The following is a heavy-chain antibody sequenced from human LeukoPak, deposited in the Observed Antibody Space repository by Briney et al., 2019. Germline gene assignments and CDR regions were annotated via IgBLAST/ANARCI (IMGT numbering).Heavy chain of an antibody. CDR2: ISANTAST. CDR1: GYTFTSYA. V-gene: IGHV1-18*01. Sequence: GASLTLSCTASGYTFTSYAISWVRQAPGHGLEWIAWISANTASTYYAQTLQGRVTMTTDTSTSTAYMELRSLRSDDTAVYYCASGPAGTVVPFDCWGQGTLVTVSS. CDR3: ASGPAGTVVPFDC. J-gene: IGHJ4*02. D-gene: IGHD4-23*01.